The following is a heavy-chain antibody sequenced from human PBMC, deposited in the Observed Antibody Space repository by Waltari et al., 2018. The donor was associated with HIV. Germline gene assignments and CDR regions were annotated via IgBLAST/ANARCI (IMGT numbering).Heavy chain of an antibody. Sequence: QVHLVESGGDLVKPAGSLRLSCAASGFTFADFYMTWVRQVPGKGLEWLSYISHSGSVIYYADSVKGRFTVSRDNANNSLFLEMNNLRDDDTAVYYCARDRRPASWLGLRAWGQGTTVTVSS. J-gene: IGHJ6*02. CDR3: ARDRRPASWLGLRA. V-gene: IGHV3-11*01. CDR1: GFTFADFY. D-gene: IGHD3-10*01. CDR2: ISHSGSVI.